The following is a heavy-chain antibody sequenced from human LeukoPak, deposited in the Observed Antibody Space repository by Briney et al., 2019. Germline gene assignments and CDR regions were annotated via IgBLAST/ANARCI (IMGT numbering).Heavy chain of an antibody. CDR3: ARDSHDWNYSGFDP. Sequence: ASVKVSCKASGYTFTDYYMHWVRQAPGQGLEWMGWINPNSGGTNYAQKFQGRVTMTRDTSFSTAYMELSRLRSDDTAVYYCARDSHDWNYSGFDPWGQETLVTVSS. D-gene: IGHD1-7*01. V-gene: IGHV1-2*02. CDR2: INPNSGGT. CDR1: GYTFTDYY. J-gene: IGHJ5*02.